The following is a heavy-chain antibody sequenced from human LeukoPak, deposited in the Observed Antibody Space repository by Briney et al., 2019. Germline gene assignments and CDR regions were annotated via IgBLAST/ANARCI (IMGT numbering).Heavy chain of an antibody. V-gene: IGHV1-69*06. D-gene: IGHD5-12*01. CDR1: GGTFSSYA. CDR3: ASTNRYSGYDLWGFDY. CDR2: TIPIFGTA. Sequence: ASVKVSCKASGGTFSSYAISWVRQAPGQGLEWMGGTIPIFGTANYAQKFQGRVTITADKSTSTAYMELSRLRSDDTAVYYCASTNRYSGYDLWGFDYWGQGTLVTVSS. J-gene: IGHJ4*02.